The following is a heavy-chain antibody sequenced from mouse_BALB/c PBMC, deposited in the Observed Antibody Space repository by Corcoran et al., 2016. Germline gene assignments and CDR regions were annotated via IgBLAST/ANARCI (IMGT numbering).Heavy chain of an antibody. CDR1: GFNINDTY. CDR3: ARGGLRRGYYAMDY. V-gene: IGHV14-3*02. D-gene: IGHD3-1*01. CDR2: IDPANGNT. Sequence: EVQLQQSGAELVKPGASVKLSCTASGFNINDTYMHWVKQRPEQGLEWIGRIDPANGNTKYDPKFQGKATITADTSSNTAYLQLSSLTSEDTAVYYCARGGLRRGYYAMDYWGQGTSVTVSS. J-gene: IGHJ4*01.